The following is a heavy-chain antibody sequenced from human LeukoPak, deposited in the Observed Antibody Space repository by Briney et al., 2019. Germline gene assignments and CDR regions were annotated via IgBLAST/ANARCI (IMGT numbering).Heavy chain of an antibody. Sequence: SVKVSCKASGGTFSSYAISWVRQAPGQGLEWMGGIIPIFGTANYAQKFQGRVTITTDESTSTAYMELSSLRSEDTAVYYCARSHDSGSLFPAFPSGYWGRGTLVTVSS. J-gene: IGHJ4*02. CDR2: IIPIFGTA. D-gene: IGHD3-10*01. CDR1: GGTFSSYA. CDR3: ARSHDSGSLFPAFPSGY. V-gene: IGHV1-69*05.